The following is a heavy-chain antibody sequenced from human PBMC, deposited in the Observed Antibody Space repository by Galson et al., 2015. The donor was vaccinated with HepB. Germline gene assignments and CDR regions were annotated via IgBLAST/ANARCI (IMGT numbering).Heavy chain of an antibody. Sequence: SLRLSCAASGFTFSNYWMHWVRQTPGKGLVWVSRINSDGSSTSYADSVKGRFTISRDNAKNTLYLQMNSLRAEDTAVYYCAREAVAGYYFDYWGQGTLVTVSS. CDR1: GFTFSNYW. D-gene: IGHD6-19*01. V-gene: IGHV3-74*01. J-gene: IGHJ4*02. CDR2: INSDGSST. CDR3: AREAVAGYYFDY.